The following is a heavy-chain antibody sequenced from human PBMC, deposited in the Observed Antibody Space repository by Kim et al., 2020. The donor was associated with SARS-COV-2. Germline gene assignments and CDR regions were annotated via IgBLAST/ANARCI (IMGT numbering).Heavy chain of an antibody. CDR3: ARPRALYLNSFDY. V-gene: IGHV5-51*01. CDR2: IYPGDSDI. Sequence: GESLKISCKGSGYTFTAYWIGWVRQMPGKGLEWMGVIYPGDSDIKYSPSFQGQVTISTDTSISTAYLQWSSLKASDTAMYYCARPRALYLNSFDYLGQGALVTVSS. CDR1: GYTFTAYW. J-gene: IGHJ4*02. D-gene: IGHD2-2*02.